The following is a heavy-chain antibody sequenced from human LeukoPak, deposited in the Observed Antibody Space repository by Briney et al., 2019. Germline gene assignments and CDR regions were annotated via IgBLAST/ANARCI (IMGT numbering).Heavy chain of an antibody. Sequence: PGRSLRLSCAASGFTFSSYGMHWVRQAPGKGLEWVAVISYDGSNKYYADSVKGRFTISRDNSKNTLYLQMYSLRAEDTAVYYCAKASDYDILTSLDYWGQGTLVTVSS. V-gene: IGHV3-30*18. D-gene: IGHD3-9*01. CDR3: AKASDYDILTSLDY. CDR1: GFTFSSYG. J-gene: IGHJ4*02. CDR2: ISYDGSNK.